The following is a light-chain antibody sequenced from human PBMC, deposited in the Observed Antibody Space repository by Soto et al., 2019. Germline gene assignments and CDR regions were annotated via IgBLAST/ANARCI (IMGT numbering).Light chain of an antibody. Sequence: EIVRTQSPATLSVSPGERATLSCRASQSVSSNLAWYQQKPGRAPRLLIYGASTRATGIPVRLSGSGSGTEFTLTISSLQSEDFAVYYRQQYNNWPRTFGQGTKVDIK. CDR3: QQYNNWPRT. CDR2: GAS. J-gene: IGKJ1*01. CDR1: QSVSSN. V-gene: IGKV3-15*01.